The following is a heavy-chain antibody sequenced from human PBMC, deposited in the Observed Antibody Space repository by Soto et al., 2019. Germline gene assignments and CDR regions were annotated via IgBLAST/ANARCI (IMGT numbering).Heavy chain of an antibody. D-gene: IGHD2-15*01. Sequence: GSLRLSCAASGFTFSSYWMSWVRQAPGKGLEWVARINQDGSEKYYVDSVKGRFTISRDNAKNSLYLQMNSLRAEDTAVYYCARDYPGGSYYDYWGQGTLVTVSS. CDR3: ARDYPGGSYYDY. V-gene: IGHV3-7*03. CDR1: GFTFSSYW. J-gene: IGHJ4*02. CDR2: INQDGSEK.